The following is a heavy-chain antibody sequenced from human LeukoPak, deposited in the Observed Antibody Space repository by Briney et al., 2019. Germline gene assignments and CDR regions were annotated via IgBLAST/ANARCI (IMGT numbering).Heavy chain of an antibody. CDR3: AKCYYTYGNDGYDI. V-gene: IGHV3-23*01. J-gene: IGHJ3*02. D-gene: IGHD5-18*01. Sequence: GGSLRLSCAASGFTFSNFAMNWVRQAPGKGLEWVSSIRGGGANPHYADSVKGRFTISRDNSKNTLYMEMNSLRAEDTAVYYCAKCYYTYGNDGYDIWGQGTMFTVSS. CDR1: GFTFSNFA. CDR2: IRGGGANP.